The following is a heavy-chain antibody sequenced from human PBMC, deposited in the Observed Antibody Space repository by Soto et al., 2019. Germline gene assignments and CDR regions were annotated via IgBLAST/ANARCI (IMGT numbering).Heavy chain of an antibody. CDR3: EGEDYGSTTFDY. CDR1: GGTFSSYA. CDR2: IIPIFGTA. J-gene: IGHJ4*02. D-gene: IGHD3-22*01. Sequence: QVQLVQSGAEVKKPGSSVKVSCKASGGTFSSYAISWVRQAPGQGLEWMGGIIPIFGTANYAQKFQGRVTITADEYTSTASMELSSLRSEDTAVYCCEGEDYGSTTFDYWGQGTLVTVSS. V-gene: IGHV1-69*12.